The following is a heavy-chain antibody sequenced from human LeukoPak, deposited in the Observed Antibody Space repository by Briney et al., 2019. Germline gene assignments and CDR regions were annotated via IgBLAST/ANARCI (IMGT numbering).Heavy chain of an antibody. CDR2: IYYSGST. CDR1: GGSISSSSYY. CDR3: ASSKIYSSVEY. V-gene: IGHV4-61*01. D-gene: IGHD6-19*01. Sequence: PSETLSLTCTVSGGSISSSSYYWSWIRQPPGKGLEWIGYIYYSGSTNYNPSLKSRVTISVDTSKNQFSLKLSSVTAADTAVYYCASSKIYSSVEYWGQGTLVTVSS. J-gene: IGHJ4*02.